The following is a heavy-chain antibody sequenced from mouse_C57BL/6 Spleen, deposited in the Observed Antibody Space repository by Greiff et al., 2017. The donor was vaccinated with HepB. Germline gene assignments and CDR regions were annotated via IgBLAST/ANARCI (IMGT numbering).Heavy chain of an antibody. V-gene: IGHV3-6*01. Sequence: EVQLQQSGPGLVKPSQSLSLTCSVTGYSITSGYYWNWIRQLPGNKREWTGYISYDGSNNYNPSLKNRISITRDTSKNQFFLKLNSVTTEDTATYYCARDGYYGAYYFDYWGQGTTLTVSS. CDR2: ISYDGSN. J-gene: IGHJ2*01. D-gene: IGHD1-1*01. CDR1: GYSITSGYY. CDR3: ARDGYYGAYYFDY.